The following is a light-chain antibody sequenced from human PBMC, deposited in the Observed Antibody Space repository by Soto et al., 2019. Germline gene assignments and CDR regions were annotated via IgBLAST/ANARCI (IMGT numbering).Light chain of an antibody. V-gene: IGKV3-20*01. J-gene: IGKJ1*01. CDR3: QQHGSSPRT. CDR2: GAS. CDR1: QSVSNSY. Sequence: EIVLTQSPGTLSLSPGERATLSCRASQSVSNSYLAWYQQKPGQAPRLLIYGASSRATGIPDRFSGSGSGTHFTLTITRLEPEDCAVYYCQQHGSSPRTFGQGTKVEI.